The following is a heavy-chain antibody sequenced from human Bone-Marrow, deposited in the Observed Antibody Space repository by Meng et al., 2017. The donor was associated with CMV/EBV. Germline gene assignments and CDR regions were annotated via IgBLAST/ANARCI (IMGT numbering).Heavy chain of an antibody. CDR2: IYYSGST. V-gene: IGHV4-59*01. CDR1: GGSISSYY. D-gene: IGHD3-3*01. J-gene: IGHJ4*02. CDR3: TSSPVYYDFWSGYYYY. Sequence: SETLSLTCTVSGGSISSYYWSWIRQPPGKGLEWIGYIYYSGSTNYNPSLKSRITISVDTSKNQFSLKLTSVTAADTAVYYCTSSPVYYDFWSGYYYYWGQGRLVTVSS.